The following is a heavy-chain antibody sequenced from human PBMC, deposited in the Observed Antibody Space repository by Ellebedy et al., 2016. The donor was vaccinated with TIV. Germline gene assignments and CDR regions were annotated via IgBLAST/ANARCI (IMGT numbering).Heavy chain of an antibody. CDR2: VWSDGSNK. Sequence: PGGSLRLSCAASGFTFNNYGMHWVRQAPGKGLAWVAVVWSDGSNKYYADSVKGRFTISRDNSKSTLYLQMDSLRAEDTAVYYCARVYSSYSFDYWGQGTLVTVSS. J-gene: IGHJ4*02. D-gene: IGHD6-6*01. CDR3: ARVYSSYSFDY. V-gene: IGHV3-33*01. CDR1: GFTFNNYG.